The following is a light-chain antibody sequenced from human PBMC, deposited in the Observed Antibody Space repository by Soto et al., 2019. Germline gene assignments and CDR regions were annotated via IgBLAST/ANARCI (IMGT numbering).Light chain of an antibody. Sequence: EIVMTQSPATLSVSPGERATLSCRASQSVSSNLAWYQQKPGQAPRLLIYGASTRATGIPARFSGSGSGTEFTLTINSLPSEDFAVYCGQQYNNWPPLFTFGPGTKVDIK. CDR3: QQYNNWPPLFT. J-gene: IGKJ3*01. V-gene: IGKV3-15*01. CDR2: GAS. CDR1: QSVSSN.